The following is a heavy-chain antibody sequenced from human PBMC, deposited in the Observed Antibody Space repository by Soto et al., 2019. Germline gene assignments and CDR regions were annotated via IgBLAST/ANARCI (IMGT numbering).Heavy chain of an antibody. Sequence: LSLTCAISGDSVSSNSAAWNWIRQSPSRGLEWLGRTYYRSKWYNDYAVSVKSRITINPDTSKNQFSLQLNSVTPEDTAVYYCARGEEYSSSGVLYYYYGMDVWGQGTTVTVSS. J-gene: IGHJ6*02. CDR2: TYYRSKWYN. V-gene: IGHV6-1*01. D-gene: IGHD6-6*01. CDR3: ARGEEYSSSGVLYYYYGMDV. CDR1: GDSVSSNSAA.